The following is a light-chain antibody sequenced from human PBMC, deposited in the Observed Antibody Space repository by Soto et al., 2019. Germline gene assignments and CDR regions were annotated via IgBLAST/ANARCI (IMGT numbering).Light chain of an antibody. CDR2: GAS. Sequence: EIVMTQSPATLSVSPGERATLSCSASQSVSSNLAWYQQKPGQAPRLLIYGASTRATGIPARFSGSGSGTEFTLTISSLQSEDFAVYYCQQYNKWPPWTFGQGTKVELK. CDR1: QSVSSN. J-gene: IGKJ1*01. V-gene: IGKV3-15*01. CDR3: QQYNKWPPWT.